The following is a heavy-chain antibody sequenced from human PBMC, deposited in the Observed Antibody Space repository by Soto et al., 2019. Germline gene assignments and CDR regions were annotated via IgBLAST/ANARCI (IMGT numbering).Heavy chain of an antibody. V-gene: IGHV1-69*13. J-gene: IGHJ4*02. CDR2: IIPIFGTA. CDR1: GYTFTSYY. CDR3: ARRRYYYDSSGYLDFDY. D-gene: IGHD3-22*01. Sequence: SVKVSCQASGYTFTSYYMHWVRQAPGQGLEWMGGIIPIFGTANYAQKFQGRVTITADESTSTAYMELSSLRSEDTAVYYCARRRYYYDSSGYLDFDYWGQGTLVTVSS.